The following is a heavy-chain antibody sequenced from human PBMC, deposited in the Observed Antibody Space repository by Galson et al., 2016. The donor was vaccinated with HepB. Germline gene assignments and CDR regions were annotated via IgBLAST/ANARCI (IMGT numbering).Heavy chain of an antibody. CDR2: ISSSGSTI. CDR1: GFTFSDYY. D-gene: IGHD6-13*01. CDR3: ARDLEIAAAVWGYGMDV. Sequence: SLRLSCAASGFTFSDYYMSWIRQAPGKGLEWVSYISSSGSTIYYADSVKGRFTISRDNAKNSLYLQMNSLRAEDAAVYYCARDLEIAAAVWGYGMDVWGQGTTVTVSS. V-gene: IGHV3-11*01. J-gene: IGHJ6*02.